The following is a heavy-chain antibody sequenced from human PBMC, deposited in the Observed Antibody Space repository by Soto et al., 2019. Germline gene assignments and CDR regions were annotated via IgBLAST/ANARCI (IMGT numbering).Heavy chain of an antibody. D-gene: IGHD6-25*01. CDR1: GGTFSSYT. CDR2: IIPIRGIA. CDR3: ARVLRAAAAGPFDN. Sequence: QVQLVQSGAAVKKPGSSVKVSCKASGGTFSSYTISWVRQAPGQGLEWMGRIIPIRGIANYAQKVQGRVTITADKSTSTAKMELSSLRSEDTAVYYCARVLRAAAAGPFDNWGQGTLVTVSS. V-gene: IGHV1-69*02. J-gene: IGHJ4*02.